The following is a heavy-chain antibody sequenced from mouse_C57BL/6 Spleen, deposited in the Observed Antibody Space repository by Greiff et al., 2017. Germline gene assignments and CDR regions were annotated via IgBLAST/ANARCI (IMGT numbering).Heavy chain of an antibody. V-gene: IGHV14-3*01. Sequence: EVQLVESVAELVRPGASVKLSCTASGFNIKNTYMHWVKQRPEQGLEWIGRIDPANGNTKYAPKFQGKATITADTSSNTAYLQLSSLTSEDTAIYYCASDYYGSSYGWVANWGQGTLVTVAA. CDR3: ASDYYGSSYGWVAN. J-gene: IGHJ3*01. CDR1: GFNIKNTY. CDR2: IDPANGNT. D-gene: IGHD1-1*01.